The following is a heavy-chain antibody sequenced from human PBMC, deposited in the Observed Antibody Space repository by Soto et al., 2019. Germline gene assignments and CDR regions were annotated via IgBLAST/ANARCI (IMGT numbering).Heavy chain of an antibody. CDR2: VSNDGSNK. J-gene: IGHJ6*02. CDR3: AKDQWTNSRSYHALDV. CDR1: EFTFSSYA. V-gene: IGHV3-30*18. D-gene: IGHD6-19*01. Sequence: QVQLVESGGGVVQPGESLRLSCAASEFTFSSYAMHWVRQAPGKGLEWVAVVSNDGSNKYYADSVKGRFTISRDNSKNTLNLQMISMRAEDTAVYYCAKDQWTNSRSYHALDVWGQGTTVTVSS.